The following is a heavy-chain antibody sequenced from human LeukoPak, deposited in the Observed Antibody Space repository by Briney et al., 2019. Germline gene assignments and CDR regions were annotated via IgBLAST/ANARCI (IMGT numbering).Heavy chain of an antibody. Sequence: ASVKVSCKTSGYTFTGYYMHWVRQAPGQGLEWMGWITPSGGTNYPQKFQGRVAITRDTSITTAYMDLSRLTSDDTAVYYCARDRYGDGFAHFDYWGQGALVTVSS. V-gene: IGHV1-2*02. D-gene: IGHD5-24*01. CDR2: ITPSGGT. CDR1: GYTFTGYY. J-gene: IGHJ4*02. CDR3: ARDRYGDGFAHFDY.